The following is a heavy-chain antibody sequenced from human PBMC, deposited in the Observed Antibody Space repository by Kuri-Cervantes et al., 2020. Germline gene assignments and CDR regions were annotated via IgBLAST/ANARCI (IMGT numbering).Heavy chain of an antibody. Sequence: GGSLRLSCAASGFLFSDYYMGWIRQAPGKGLAWLAYISNGGGSALYYADSVKGRFTISRDNAKNSLYLQMNSLRAEDTAVYYCARGPGVGAAGDYWGQGTLVTVSS. CDR3: ARGPGVGAAGDY. CDR2: ISNGGGSAL. J-gene: IGHJ4*02. V-gene: IGHV3-11*04. CDR1: GFLFSDYY. D-gene: IGHD6-13*01.